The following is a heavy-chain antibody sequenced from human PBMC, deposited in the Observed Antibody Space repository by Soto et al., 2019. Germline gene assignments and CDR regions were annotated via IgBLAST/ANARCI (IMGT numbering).Heavy chain of an antibody. CDR1: GFTFSSYS. CDR3: ARDGLVVPAATHPVPNWFDP. V-gene: IGHV3-21*01. D-gene: IGHD2-2*01. CDR2: ISSSSSYI. J-gene: IGHJ5*02. Sequence: GGSLRLSCAASGFTFSSYSMNWVRQAPGKGLEWVSSISSSSSYIYYADSVKGRFTISRDNAKNSLYLQMNSLRAEDTAVYYCARDGLVVPAATHPVPNWFDPWGQGTLVTVSS.